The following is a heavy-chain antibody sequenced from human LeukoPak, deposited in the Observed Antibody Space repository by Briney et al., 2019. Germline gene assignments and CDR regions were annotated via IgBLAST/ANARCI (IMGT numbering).Heavy chain of an antibody. CDR3: ARRGALDFWSGYYAFGSWFDP. V-gene: IGHV4-39*01. D-gene: IGHD3-3*01. J-gene: IGHJ5*02. CDR1: GGSISSSSYY. Sequence: SETLSLTCTVSGGSISSSSYYWGWIRQPPGKGLEWIGNIYYSGRTYHNPSLKSRVTISVDTSKNQFSLNLSSVTAADTAVYYCARRGALDFWSGYYAFGSWFDPWGQGTLVTVSS. CDR2: IYYSGRT.